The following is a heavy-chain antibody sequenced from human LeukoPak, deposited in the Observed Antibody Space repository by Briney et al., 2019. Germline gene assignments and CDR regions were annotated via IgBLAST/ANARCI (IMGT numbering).Heavy chain of an antibody. V-gene: IGHV1-2*02. CDR2: INPNSGGT. CDR3: ARSIVVVTAILPDY. D-gene: IGHD2-21*02. CDR1: GPTFTDFY. Sequence: ASVKVSCKASGPTFTDFYMHWVRQAPGQGLEWMGWINPNSGGTNYAQKFQGRVTMTRDTSISTAYMELSRLRSDDTAVYYCARSIVVVTAILPDYWGQGTLVTVSS. J-gene: IGHJ4*02.